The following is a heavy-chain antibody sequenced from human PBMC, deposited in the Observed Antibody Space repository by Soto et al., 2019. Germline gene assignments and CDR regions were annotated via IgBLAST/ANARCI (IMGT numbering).Heavy chain of an antibody. J-gene: IGHJ4*02. D-gene: IGHD3-16*01. V-gene: IGHV4-31*03. CDR2: IYYSGST. CDR3: ARGYATGEFDY. CDR1: GGSISSGGYY. Sequence: QVQLQESGPGLVKPSQTLSLTCTVSGGSISSGGYYWSWIRQHPGKGLEWIGYIYYSGSTYYNPSLKSRATLSAXTSKNQFSLKLSSVTAADTAVYYCARGYATGEFDYWGQGTLVTVSS.